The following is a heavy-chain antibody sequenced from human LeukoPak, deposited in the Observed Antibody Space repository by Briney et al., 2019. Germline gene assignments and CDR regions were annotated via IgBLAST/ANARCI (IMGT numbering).Heavy chain of an antibody. CDR1: GGTFSSYA. J-gene: IGHJ6*02. CDR3: ASGAGLGYYYGMDV. D-gene: IGHD1-14*01. V-gene: IGHV1-69*13. Sequence: SVKVSCKASGGTFSSYAISWVRQAPGQGLEWMGGVIPIFGTANYAQKFQGRVTITADESTSTAYMELSSLRSEDTAVYYCASGAGLGYYYGMDVWGQGTTVTVSS. CDR2: VIPIFGTA.